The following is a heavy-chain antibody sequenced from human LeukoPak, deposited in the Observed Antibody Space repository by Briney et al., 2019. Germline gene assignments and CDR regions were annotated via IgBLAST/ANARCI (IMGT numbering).Heavy chain of an antibody. V-gene: IGHV3-53*01. D-gene: IGHD4-17*01. CDR2: IYSGGST. J-gene: IGHJ4*02. CDR3: ARATTTRTRFDY. CDR1: GFTVSSNY. Sequence: GGSLRLSCVVSGFTVSSNYMSWVRQAPGKGLEWVSVIYSGGSTYYADSVKGRFTISRDNSKNTLYLQMNSLRDEDTAVYFCARATTTRTRFDYWGQGTLVTVSS.